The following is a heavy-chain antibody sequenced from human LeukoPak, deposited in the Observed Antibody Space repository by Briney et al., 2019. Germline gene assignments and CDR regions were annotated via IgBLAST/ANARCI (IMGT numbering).Heavy chain of an antibody. CDR2: ISYDGSNK. V-gene: IGHV3-30-3*01. CDR1: GFTFSSYA. J-gene: IGHJ4*02. D-gene: IGHD3-22*01. Sequence: GRSLRLSCAASGFTFSSYAMHWVRQAPGKGLEGVAVISYDGSNKYCADSVKGRFTISRDNSKNTLYLQMNSLRAEDTAVYYCARTGGREYYDSSGYYDYWGQGTLVTVSS. CDR3: ARTGGREYYDSSGYYDY.